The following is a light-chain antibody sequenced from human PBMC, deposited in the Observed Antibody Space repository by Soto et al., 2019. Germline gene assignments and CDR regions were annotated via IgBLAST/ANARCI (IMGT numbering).Light chain of an antibody. CDR1: SSDVGGYNY. V-gene: IGLV2-14*01. CDR2: DVT. J-gene: IGLJ2*01. Sequence: QSALTQPASVSGSPGQSITISCTGTSSDVGGYNYVSWYQQHPGKAPKLMVYDVTKRPSGVSYRFSGSKSGNTASLTISGRQAEDEADYYCSSYTNRRTIIFGGGTQLTVL. CDR3: SSYTNRRTII.